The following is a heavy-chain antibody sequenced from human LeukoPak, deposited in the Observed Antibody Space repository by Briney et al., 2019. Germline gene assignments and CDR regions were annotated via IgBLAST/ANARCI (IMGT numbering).Heavy chain of an antibody. CDR1: GFTFSDYY. CDR2: ISSSGSTI. Sequence: GGSLRLSCAASGFTFSDYYMSWIRQAPGKGLEWVSYISSSGSTIYYADSVKGRFTISRDNAKNSLYLQMNSLRAEDTALYYCAKDIIRYCSGGSCYSNAFDIWGQGTMVTVSS. V-gene: IGHV3-11*01. D-gene: IGHD2-15*01. J-gene: IGHJ3*02. CDR3: AKDIIRYCSGGSCYSNAFDI.